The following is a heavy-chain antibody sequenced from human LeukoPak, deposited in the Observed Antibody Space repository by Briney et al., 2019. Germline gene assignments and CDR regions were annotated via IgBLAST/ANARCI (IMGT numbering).Heavy chain of an antibody. CDR2: IIPIFGTA. D-gene: IGHD3-10*01. CDR3: ATIRSYYGSGSYYDY. J-gene: IGHJ4*02. CDR1: GGTFSSYA. Sequence: SVKVSCKASGGTFSSYAISWVRQAPGQGLEWMGGIIPIFGTANYAQKFQGRVTITADKSTSTAYMELSSLRSEDTAVYYCATIRSYYGSGSYYDYWGQGTLVTVSS. V-gene: IGHV1-69*06.